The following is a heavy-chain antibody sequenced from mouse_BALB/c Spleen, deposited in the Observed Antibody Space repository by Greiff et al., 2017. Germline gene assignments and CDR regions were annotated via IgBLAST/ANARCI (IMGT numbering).Heavy chain of an antibody. CDR1: GFTFTDYY. Sequence: EVHLVESGGGLVQPGGSLRLSCATSGFTFTDYYMSWVRQPPGKALEWLGFIRNKANGYTTEYSASVKGRFTISRDNSQSILYLQMNTLRAEDSATYYCARVSMVNFDYWGQGTTLTVSS. CDR2: IRNKANGYTT. D-gene: IGHD2-10*02. CDR3: ARVSMVNFDY. V-gene: IGHV7-3*02. J-gene: IGHJ2*01.